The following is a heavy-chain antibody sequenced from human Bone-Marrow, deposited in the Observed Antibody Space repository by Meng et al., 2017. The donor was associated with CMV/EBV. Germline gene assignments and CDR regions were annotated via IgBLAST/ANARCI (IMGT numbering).Heavy chain of an antibody. Sequence: GESLKISCAASGFTVTTYTMHWVRQAPGKGLEWVTFISYRRIDKYYADSVKGRFTISRENSKNTLYLQMMNSLRAEDTAVYNCASSGWFDPWGQGTLVTVSS. V-gene: IGHV3-30*04. J-gene: IGHJ5*02. D-gene: IGHD3-10*01. CDR3: ASSGWFDP. CDR2: ISYRRIDK. CDR1: GFTVTTYT.